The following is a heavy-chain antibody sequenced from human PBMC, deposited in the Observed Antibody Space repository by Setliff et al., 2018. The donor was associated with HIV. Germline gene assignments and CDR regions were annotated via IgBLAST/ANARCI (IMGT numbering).Heavy chain of an antibody. J-gene: IGHJ4*02. D-gene: IGHD3-10*01. V-gene: IGHV5-51*01. CDR1: GYSFTSYW. Sequence: GESLKISCKGSGYSFTSYWIGWVRQMPGKGLEWMGIINPGDSDTRYSPSFQGQVTISADKSISTAYLQWSSLKASDTAMYYCARSIVVVPRAMSYYGSGSYNYWGRGTLVTVSS. CDR2: INPGDSDT. CDR3: ARSIVVVPRAMSYYGSGSYNY.